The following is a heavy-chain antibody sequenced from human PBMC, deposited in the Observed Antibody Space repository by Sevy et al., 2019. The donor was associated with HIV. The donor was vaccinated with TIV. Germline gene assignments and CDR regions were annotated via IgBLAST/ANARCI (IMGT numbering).Heavy chain of an antibody. D-gene: IGHD3-10*02. CDR2: TSSDGINH. CDR3: TKGSLRGTYIRGDFDH. Sequence: GGSLRLSCSAFGFNFQTFGMHWIRQAPGKGPEWLAVTSSDGINHNYAASVKGRFTIYRDNSKSLLFLQMNSLTPNDTAVYFCTKGSLRGTYIRGDFDHWGQGTLVTVSS. J-gene: IGHJ4*02. V-gene: IGHV3-30*18. CDR1: GFNFQTFG.